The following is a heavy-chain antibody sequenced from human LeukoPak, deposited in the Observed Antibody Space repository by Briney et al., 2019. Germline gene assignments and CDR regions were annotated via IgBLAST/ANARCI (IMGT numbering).Heavy chain of an antibody. D-gene: IGHD6-13*01. CDR3: AREGNNWYRALDY. V-gene: IGHV4-4*07. CDR1: GDSFRSYS. J-gene: IGHJ4*02. Sequence: SETLSLTCTVPGDSFRSYSWSWIRQPAGKGLQWIGRIYSSGATKYNASLQSRVTMSLDTSKSQFSLRLSSVTAADTAVYFCAREGNNWYRALDYWGQGSQVTVSS. CDR2: IYSSGAT.